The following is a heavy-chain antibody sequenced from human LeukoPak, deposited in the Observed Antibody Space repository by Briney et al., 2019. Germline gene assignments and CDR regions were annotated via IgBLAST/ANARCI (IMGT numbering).Heavy chain of an antibody. CDR2: INHSGST. Sequence: PSETLSLTCAVYGGSFSGYYWSWIRQPPGKGLEWIGEINHSGSTNYNPSLKSRVTISIDRSKNQLSLRLSSVTAADTAVYYCARSMITFGGVLDHWGQGTLVTVSS. CDR3: ARSMITFGGVLDH. D-gene: IGHD3-16*01. CDR1: GGSFSGYY. J-gene: IGHJ4*02. V-gene: IGHV4-34*01.